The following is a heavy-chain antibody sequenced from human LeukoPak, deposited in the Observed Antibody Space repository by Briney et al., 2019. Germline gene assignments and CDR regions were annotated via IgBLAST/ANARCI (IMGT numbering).Heavy chain of an antibody. J-gene: IGHJ4*02. D-gene: IGHD6-6*01. V-gene: IGHV4-4*07. CDR3: ARMGPVSQGIAARPVYFDY. CDR2: IYASGST. Sequence: SETLSLTCTVSGGSISSYYWCWIRQPAGKGLEWIGRIYASGSTNYNPSLKSRVTMSVDTSKNQFSLKLSSVTAADTAVYYYARMGPVSQGIAARPVYFDYWGQGTLATVSS. CDR1: GGSISSYY.